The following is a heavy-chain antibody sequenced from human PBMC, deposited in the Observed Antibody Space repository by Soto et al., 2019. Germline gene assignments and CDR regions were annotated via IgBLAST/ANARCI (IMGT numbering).Heavy chain of an antibody. V-gene: IGHV3-23*01. CDR2: LSGSGSTT. J-gene: IGHJ4*02. D-gene: IGHD5-12*01. Sequence: EVQLLESGGDLVQPGGSLRLSCAASGFSFGGYGMSWVRQAPGKGLEWVSALSGSGSTTYYADSVRGRFIISRDDAREALFRQMNSLRAEDVAVYFCAKASEGYTGYDLDYWGQGSVVTVAP. CDR3: AKASEGYTGYDLDY. CDR1: GFSFGGYG.